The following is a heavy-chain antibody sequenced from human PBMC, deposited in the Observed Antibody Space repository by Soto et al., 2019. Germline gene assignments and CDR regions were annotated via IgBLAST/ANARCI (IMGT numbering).Heavy chain of an antibody. J-gene: IGHJ4*02. CDR1: GYTFTAYG. CDR2: VSTNNADT. Sequence: AASVKVSCKTSGYTFTAYGLAWLRQAPGQRPEWMGWVSTNNADTNYAQKFQGRVTMTTETSTRTTYMELRSLRSDDTAVYYCARELNTDPSAYYSFAYWGQGTLVTVSS. CDR3: ARELNTDPSAYYSFAY. V-gene: IGHV1-18*01. D-gene: IGHD3-22*01.